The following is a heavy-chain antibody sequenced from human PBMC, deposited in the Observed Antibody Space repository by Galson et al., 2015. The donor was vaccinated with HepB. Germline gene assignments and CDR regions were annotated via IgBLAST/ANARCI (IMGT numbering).Heavy chain of an antibody. CDR2: IDAANGNT. CDR3: ARTFDTYYMDV. Sequence: SVKVSCKASGYTFIDYTIHWVRQAPGQRLEWMGWIDAANGNTKYLQKFQDRVTITRDTSASTAYMELNSLRSEDTAVCYCARTFDTYYMDVWGKGTTVTVSS. J-gene: IGHJ6*03. V-gene: IGHV1-3*01. CDR1: GYTFIDYT.